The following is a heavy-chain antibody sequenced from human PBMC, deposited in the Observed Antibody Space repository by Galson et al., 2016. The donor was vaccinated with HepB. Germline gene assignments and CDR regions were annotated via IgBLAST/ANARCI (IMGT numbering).Heavy chain of an antibody. Sequence: SVKVSCKASGGSFSSFPIHWVRQAPGQGLEWMGWINANSGGTNYAQKFQGRATMTRDTSISTAYMELSRLRSDDTAVYYCARPPYGGNDYWGQGTLVTVSS. D-gene: IGHD4-23*01. CDR1: GGSFSSFP. J-gene: IGHJ4*02. V-gene: IGHV1-2*02. CDR2: INANSGGT. CDR3: ARPPYGGNDY.